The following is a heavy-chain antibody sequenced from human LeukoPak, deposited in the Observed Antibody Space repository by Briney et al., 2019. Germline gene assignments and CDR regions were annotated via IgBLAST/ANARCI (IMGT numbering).Heavy chain of an antibody. CDR2: ISGSGGST. J-gene: IGHJ4*02. D-gene: IGHD6-6*01. CDR1: GFTFSSYA. V-gene: IGHV3-23*01. CDR3: ARPPNSSSPEDID. Sequence: GGSLRLSCAASGFTFSSYAVSWVRQAPGKGLEWVSAISGSGGSTYYADSVKGRFTISRDNSKNTLYLQVNSLRAEDTAVYYCARPPNSSSPEDIDWGQGTLVTVSS.